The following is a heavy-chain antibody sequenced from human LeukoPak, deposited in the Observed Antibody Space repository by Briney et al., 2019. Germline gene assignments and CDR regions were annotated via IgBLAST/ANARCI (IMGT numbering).Heavy chain of an antibody. CDR2: IKQDGSEK. CDR1: GFTFSSYW. D-gene: IGHD2-2*01. CDR3: ASPYSPAGTRNYWYFDL. Sequence: GGSLRLSCAASGFTFSSYWMSWVRQAPGKGLEWVANIKQDGSEKYYVDSVKGRFTISRDNSKNTLYLQMNSLRAEDTAVYYCASPYSPAGTRNYWYFDLWGRGTLVTVSS. J-gene: IGHJ2*01. V-gene: IGHV3-7*03.